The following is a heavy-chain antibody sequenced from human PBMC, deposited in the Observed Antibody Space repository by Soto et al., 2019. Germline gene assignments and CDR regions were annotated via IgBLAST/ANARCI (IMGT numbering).Heavy chain of an antibody. J-gene: IGHJ6*02. CDR2: IYYSGST. CDR1: GGSISSYY. D-gene: IGHD2-8*01. V-gene: IGHV4-59*01. Sequence: SETLSLTCTVSGGSISSYYWSWIRQPPGKGLEWIGYIYYSGSTNYNPSLKSRVTISVDTSKNQFSLKLSSVTAADTAVYYCARDRDLGYCTNGVRLCGMDVWGQGTTVTVSS. CDR3: ARDRDLGYCTNGVRLCGMDV.